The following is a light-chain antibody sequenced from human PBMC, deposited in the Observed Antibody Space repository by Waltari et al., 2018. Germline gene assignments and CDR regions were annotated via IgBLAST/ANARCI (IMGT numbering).Light chain of an antibody. J-gene: IGKJ2*01. Sequence: EIVLTQSPGTLSLSPGERATLSCRASQSVSSSYLAWYQQKPGKAPRLLIYGASSRAPGIPDRFSGSGSGTDFTLTISRLEPEDFAVYYCQQYGSSPRYTFGQGTKLEI. CDR1: QSVSSSY. CDR2: GAS. CDR3: QQYGSSPRYT. V-gene: IGKV3-20*01.